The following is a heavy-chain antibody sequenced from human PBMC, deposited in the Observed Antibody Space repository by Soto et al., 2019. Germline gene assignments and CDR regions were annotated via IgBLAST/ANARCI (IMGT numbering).Heavy chain of an antibody. Sequence: QVQLQESGPGLVKPSETLSLTCTVSGGSISSYYWSWIRQPPGKGLEWIGYIYYSGSTIYNPSLKSRVTISVDTSKNQFSLKLTSVTAADMAVYYCARIPGYCSSSGCFTIDYWGQGTLVTVSS. CDR1: GGSISSYY. CDR2: IYYSGST. V-gene: IGHV4-59*01. CDR3: ARIPGYCSSSGCFTIDY. J-gene: IGHJ4*02. D-gene: IGHD2-2*02.